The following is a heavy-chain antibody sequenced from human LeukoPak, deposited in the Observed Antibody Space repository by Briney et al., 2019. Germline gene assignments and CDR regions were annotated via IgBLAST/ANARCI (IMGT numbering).Heavy chain of an antibody. D-gene: IGHD3-9*01. CDR2: ISSSSSDI. Sequence: GGSLRLSCAASGFTFSSYSMNWVRQAPGKGLEWVSDISSSSSDIYYADSVKGRFTISRDNTKNSLYLQMNSLRAEDTAVYYCARVPFFDWLLESPINNWFDPWGQGPWSPSPQ. V-gene: IGHV3-21*01. CDR1: GFTFSSYS. CDR3: ARVPFFDWLLESPINNWFDP. J-gene: IGHJ5*02.